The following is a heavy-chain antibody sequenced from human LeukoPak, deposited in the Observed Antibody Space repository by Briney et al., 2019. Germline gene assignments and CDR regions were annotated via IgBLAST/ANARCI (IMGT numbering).Heavy chain of an antibody. D-gene: IGHD1-1*01. Sequence: GGSLRLSCAAPGFTFSSYALSWVRQAPGKGLEWVSTISGSGGSTYYADSVKGRFTISRDNSKNTLYLQMNSLRAEDTAMYYCANEESVEGYWGQGTLVTVSS. J-gene: IGHJ4*02. CDR3: ANEESVEGY. CDR1: GFTFSSYA. V-gene: IGHV3-23*01. CDR2: ISGSGGST.